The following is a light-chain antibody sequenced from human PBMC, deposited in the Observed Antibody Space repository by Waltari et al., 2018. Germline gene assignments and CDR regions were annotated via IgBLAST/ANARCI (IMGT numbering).Light chain of an antibody. Sequence: QSMLTQPPSASGTPGQRVIISCSGSRSSIGTNTVNWFRHLPGTAPKLLIYSDSQRPSGVPDRVSGSKSGTSASLVIKGLQADDEADYYCAAWDDRLSGVLFGGGTKLTVL. CDR1: RSSIGTNT. CDR2: SDS. J-gene: IGLJ3*02. V-gene: IGLV1-44*01. CDR3: AAWDDRLSGVL.